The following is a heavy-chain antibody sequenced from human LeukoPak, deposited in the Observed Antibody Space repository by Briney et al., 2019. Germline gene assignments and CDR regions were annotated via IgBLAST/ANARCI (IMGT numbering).Heavy chain of an antibody. CDR2: ISDSGGST. CDR3: ARSTITLGGGVDY. V-gene: IGHV3-23*01. CDR1: GITLSNYG. J-gene: IGHJ4*02. Sequence: PGGSLRLSCAVSGITLSNYGMSWVRQAPGKGLEWVAGISDSGGSTNYADSVKGRFTISRDNSQNTLYLQMNSLRPEDTAVYFCARSTITLGGGVDYWGQGTLVIVSS. D-gene: IGHD3-16*01.